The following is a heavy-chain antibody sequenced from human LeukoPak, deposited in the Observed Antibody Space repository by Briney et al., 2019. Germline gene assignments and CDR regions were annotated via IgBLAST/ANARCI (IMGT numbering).Heavy chain of an antibody. D-gene: IGHD3-22*01. V-gene: IGHV4-59*01. CDR3: ASLDSSGYSGHY. CDR2: IYYSGST. Sequence: SETLSLTCTVSGGSISSYYWSWIRQPPGKGLEWIGYIYYSGSTNYNPSLKSRVTISVDTSKNQFSLKLSSVTAADTAVYYCASLDSSGYSGHYWGQGTLVTVSS. CDR1: GGSISSYY. J-gene: IGHJ4*02.